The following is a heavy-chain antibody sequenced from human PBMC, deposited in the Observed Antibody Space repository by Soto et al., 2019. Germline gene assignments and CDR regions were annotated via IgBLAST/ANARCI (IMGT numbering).Heavy chain of an antibody. CDR2: IYYSGST. D-gene: IGHD3-10*01. J-gene: IGHJ4*02. V-gene: IGHV4-59*01. CDR3: ARSYGSGNYYNFDY. CDR1: GGSISSYY. Sequence: PSETLSRTCTVSGGSISSYYWSWIRQPPGKGLEWIGYIYYSGSTNYNPSLKSRVTISLDTSKNQFSLKLSSVTAADTAVYYCARSYGSGNYYNFDYWGQGTLVTVSS.